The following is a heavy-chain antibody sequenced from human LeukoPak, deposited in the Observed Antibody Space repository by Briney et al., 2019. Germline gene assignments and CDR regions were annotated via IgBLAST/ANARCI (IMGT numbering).Heavy chain of an antibody. V-gene: IGHV1-2*02. D-gene: IGHD3-3*01. J-gene: IGHJ4*02. Sequence: ASVKVSCKASGYTFTGYYMHWVRQAPGQGLEWMGWINPNSGGTNYAQKFQGRVTMTRDTSISTAYMELSRLRSDDTAVYYCARERYDFWSGYDYWGQGTLVTVSS. CDR3: ARERYDFWSGYDY. CDR2: INPNSGGT. CDR1: GYTFTGYY.